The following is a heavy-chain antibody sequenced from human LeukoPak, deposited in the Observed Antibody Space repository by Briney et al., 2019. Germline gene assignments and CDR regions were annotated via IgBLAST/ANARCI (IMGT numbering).Heavy chain of an antibody. CDR3: VRDTGNWNIDY. J-gene: IGHJ4*02. D-gene: IGHD1/OR15-1a*01. CDR1: GFSVSTIHSY. V-gene: IGHV4-38-2*02. Sequence: PSETLSLTCAVSGFSVSTIHSYWGWVRQPPGKGLEWIGSIDHGGGPHRIPSLQSRLTISRDTSNNHFSLSLSSVTAADTAVYYCVRDTGNWNIDYWGRGILVTVSS. CDR2: IDHGGGP.